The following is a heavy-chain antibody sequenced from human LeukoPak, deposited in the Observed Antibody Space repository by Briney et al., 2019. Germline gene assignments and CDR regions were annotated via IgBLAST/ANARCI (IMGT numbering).Heavy chain of an antibody. CDR3: AKDSSIAVAGFLFDY. CDR2: ISYDGSNK. CDR1: GFSLTGSG. J-gene: IGHJ4*02. V-gene: IGHV3-30*18. Sequence: GRSLRHSRADPGFSLTGSGSYCGCQAPGKGLEWVAVISYDGSNKYYADSVKGRFTISRDNSKNTLYLQMNSLRDEDTAVYYCAKDSSIAVAGFLFDYWGQGTLVTVSS. D-gene: IGHD6-19*01.